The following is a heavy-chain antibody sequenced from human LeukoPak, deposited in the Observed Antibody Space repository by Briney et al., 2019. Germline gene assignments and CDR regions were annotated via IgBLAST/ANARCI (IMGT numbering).Heavy chain of an antibody. J-gene: IGHJ4*02. CDR3: AKDPRVYYGDYLIR. CDR1: GFTFSAFG. D-gene: IGHD4-17*01. V-gene: IGHV3-30*02. CDR2: IPYDGSDK. Sequence: PGGSLRLSCAASGFTFSAFGMHWVRQAPGKGLEWVTFIPYDGSDKYYADSVKGRFTISRDNSKNTLYLQMNSLRAEDTAIYYCAKDPRVYYGDYLIRWGQGTLVIVSS.